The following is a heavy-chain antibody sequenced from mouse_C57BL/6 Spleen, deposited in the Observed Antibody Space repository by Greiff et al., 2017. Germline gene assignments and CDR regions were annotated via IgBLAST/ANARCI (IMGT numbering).Heavy chain of an antibody. CDR3: ARWGTVVDGY. V-gene: IGHV1-50*01. J-gene: IGHJ2*01. CDR2: IDPSDSYT. D-gene: IGHD1-1*01. Sequence: QVQLQQPGAELVKPGASVKLSCKASGYTFTSYWMQWVKQRPGQGLEWIGEIDPSDSYTNYNQKFKGKATLTVDTSSSTAYMQLSSLTSEDSAVXYCARWGTVVDGYWGQGTTLTVSS. CDR1: GYTFTSYW.